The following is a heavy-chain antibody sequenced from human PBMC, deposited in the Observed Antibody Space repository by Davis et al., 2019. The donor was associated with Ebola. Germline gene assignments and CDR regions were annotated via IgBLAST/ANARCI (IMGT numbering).Heavy chain of an antibody. CDR1: GFTFSSYA. V-gene: IGHV3-23*01. J-gene: IGHJ4*02. CDR3: AKEEYYYDGSGYSIYFDY. Sequence: GESLKISCAASGFTFSSYAMSWVRQAPGKGLEWVSAISGSGGSTYYADSVKGRFTISRDNSKNTLYLQMNSLRAEDTAVYYCAKEEYYYDGSGYSIYFDYWGQGTLVTVSS. D-gene: IGHD3-22*01. CDR2: ISGSGGST.